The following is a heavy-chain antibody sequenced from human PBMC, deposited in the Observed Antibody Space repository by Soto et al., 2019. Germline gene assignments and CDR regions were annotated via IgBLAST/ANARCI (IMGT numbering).Heavy chain of an antibody. D-gene: IGHD2-2*02. CDR3: ARARKHCSSTSRYTNFDY. V-gene: IGHV4-59*01. J-gene: IGHJ4*02. CDR2: IYYSGST. Sequence: PSETLSLTCTVSGGSISSYYWSWIRQPPGKGLEWIGYIYYSGSTNYNPSLKSRVTISVDTSKNQFSLKLSSVTAADTAVYYCARARKHCSSTSRYTNFDYWGQGTLVTVSS. CDR1: GGSISSYY.